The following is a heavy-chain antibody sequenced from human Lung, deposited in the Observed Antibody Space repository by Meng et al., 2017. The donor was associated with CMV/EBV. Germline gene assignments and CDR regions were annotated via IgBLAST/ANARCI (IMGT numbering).Heavy chain of an antibody. J-gene: IGHJ1*01. Sequence: GPLQGSGPGMVKPAGTLSLTCAVAGGSMSSTNWWSWVRQPPGKGLEWIGEIYHSGSTNYNPSLKSRVSISVDKSKNQFSLKLTSVTAADTAVYHCLRGSGGSVWGQGTLVTVSS. CDR2: IYHSGST. D-gene: IGHD3-10*01. V-gene: IGHV4-4*02. CDR3: LRGSGGSV. CDR1: GGSMSSTNW.